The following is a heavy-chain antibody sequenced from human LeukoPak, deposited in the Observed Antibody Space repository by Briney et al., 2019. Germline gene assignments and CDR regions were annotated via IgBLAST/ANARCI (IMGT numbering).Heavy chain of an antibody. J-gene: IGHJ3*02. CDR3: VRHNAARAFDI. CDR2: VSDDGSTT. CDR1: GVAVSGYW. Sequence: PGGSLRLSCAAFGVAVSGYWTNWVRQAPGKGLVWVSRVSDDGSTTTYADSVKGRFTISRDNAKNTLYLQMNSLRPEDTAVYYCVRHNAARAFDIWGQGTMVIVSS. V-gene: IGHV3-74*03. D-gene: IGHD1-1*01.